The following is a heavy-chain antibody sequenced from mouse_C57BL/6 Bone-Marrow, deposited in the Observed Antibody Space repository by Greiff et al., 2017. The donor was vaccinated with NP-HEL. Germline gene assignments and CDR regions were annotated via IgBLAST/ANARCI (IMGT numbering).Heavy chain of an antibody. CDR3: ASPYGKRDY. D-gene: IGHD2-1*01. Sequence: VKLQESGPELVKPGASVKISCKASGYAFSSSWMNWVKQRPGKGLEWIGRIYPGDGDTNYNGKFKGKATLTADKSSSTAYMQLSSLTSEDSAVYFCASPYGKRDYWGQGTTLTVSS. CDR2: IYPGDGDT. J-gene: IGHJ2*01. CDR1: GYAFSSSW. V-gene: IGHV1-82*01.